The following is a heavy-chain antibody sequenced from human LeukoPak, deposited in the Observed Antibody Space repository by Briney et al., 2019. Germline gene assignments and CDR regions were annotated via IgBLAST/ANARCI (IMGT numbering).Heavy chain of an antibody. J-gene: IGHJ3*02. Sequence: PGGSLRLSCAAAGFTFSSYAMHRVRQAPGKGLEWVAVISYDGSNKYYADSVKGRFTNSRDNSKNTLYLQMNSLRAEDTAVYYCAGDSYYDYVWGSYAFDIWGQGTMVTVSS. CDR2: ISYDGSNK. CDR1: GFTFSSYA. D-gene: IGHD3-16*01. V-gene: IGHV3-30-3*01. CDR3: AGDSYYDYVWGSYAFDI.